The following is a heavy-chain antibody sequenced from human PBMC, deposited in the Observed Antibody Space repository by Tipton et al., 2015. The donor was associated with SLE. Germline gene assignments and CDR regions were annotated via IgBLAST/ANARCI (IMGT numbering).Heavy chain of an antibody. D-gene: IGHD3-10*01. CDR3: ARRGIYGSGSYYPPFDY. CDR2: IYYSGST. J-gene: IGHJ4*02. V-gene: IGHV4-39*02. CDR1: GGSISSSSYY. Sequence: TLSLTCTVSGGSISSSSYYWGWIRQPPGKGLEWIGSIYYSGSTSYNPSLKSRVTISVNTSKNHFSLTLSSVTAADMAIYYCARRGIYGSGSYYPPFDYWGQGTLVIASS.